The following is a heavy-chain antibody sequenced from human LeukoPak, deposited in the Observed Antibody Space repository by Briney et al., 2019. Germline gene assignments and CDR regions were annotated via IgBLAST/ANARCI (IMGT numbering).Heavy chain of an antibody. CDR1: GFTFAGYW. D-gene: IGHD1-26*01. V-gene: IGHV3-7*01. Sequence: PRGSLRLSCAASGFTFAGYWISWVRQAPGKGLEWVANIRQDASEEYYVDSVKGRFTISRDNAKNSLYLQMNSLRAEDTAVYYCVRDRGRASVDYWGQGTLVTVSS. CDR2: IRQDASEE. CDR3: VRDRGRASVDY. J-gene: IGHJ4*02.